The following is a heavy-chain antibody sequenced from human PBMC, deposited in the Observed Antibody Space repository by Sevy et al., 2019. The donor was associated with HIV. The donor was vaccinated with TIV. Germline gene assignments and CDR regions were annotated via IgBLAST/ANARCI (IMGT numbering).Heavy chain of an antibody. Sequence: GGSLRLSCAASGFTFSSYAMHWVRQAPGKGLEWVAVISYDGSNKYYADSLKGRFTISRDNSKNTLYLQMNSLRAEDTAVYYCARTEWELLPFDYWGQGTLVTVSS. J-gene: IGHJ4*02. CDR3: ARTEWELLPFDY. CDR1: GFTFSSYA. V-gene: IGHV3-30-3*01. CDR2: ISYDGSNK. D-gene: IGHD1-26*01.